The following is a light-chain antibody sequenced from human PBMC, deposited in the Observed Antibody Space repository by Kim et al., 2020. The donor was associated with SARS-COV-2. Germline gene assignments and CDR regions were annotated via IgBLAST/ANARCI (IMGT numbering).Light chain of an antibody. CDR1: QSVSNY. CDR2: GAS. V-gene: IGKV3-20*01. J-gene: IGKJ1*01. CDR3: QQYDSSPRT. Sequence: PGERATLSCRASQSVSNYLAWYQQKPDQAPRLLMYGASRRANGIPDRFSGSGSGTDFTLTISRLDPEDFAVYYCQQYDSSPRTFGQGTKVDIK.